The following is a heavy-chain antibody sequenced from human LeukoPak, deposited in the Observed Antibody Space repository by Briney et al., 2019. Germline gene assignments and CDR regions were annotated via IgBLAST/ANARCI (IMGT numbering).Heavy chain of an antibody. J-gene: IGHJ6*02. V-gene: IGHV3-21*01. D-gene: IGHD3-3*01. CDR1: GFTFSSYS. CDR2: ISSSSSYI. CDR3: ASWYDFWSGYPYYGMDV. Sequence: GGSLRLSCAASGFTFSSYSMNWVRQAPGKGLEWVSSISSSSSYIYYADSVKGRFTISRDNAKNSLYLQMNSLRAEDTAVYYCASWYDFWSGYPYYGMDVWGQGTTVTVSS.